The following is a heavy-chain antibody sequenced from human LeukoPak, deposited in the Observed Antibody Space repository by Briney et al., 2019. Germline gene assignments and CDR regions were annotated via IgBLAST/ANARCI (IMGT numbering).Heavy chain of an antibody. CDR2: ISSSSSTI. J-gene: IGHJ6*02. Sequence: GGSLRLSCAASGFTFSSYSMNWVRQAPGKGLEWVSYISSSSSTIYYADSVKGRFTISRDNAKNSLYLQMNSLRAEDTAVYYCARVWQWLGRNYYYYYGMDVWGQGTTVTVSS. V-gene: IGHV3-48*01. D-gene: IGHD6-19*01. CDR1: GFTFSSYS. CDR3: ARVWQWLGRNYYYYYGMDV.